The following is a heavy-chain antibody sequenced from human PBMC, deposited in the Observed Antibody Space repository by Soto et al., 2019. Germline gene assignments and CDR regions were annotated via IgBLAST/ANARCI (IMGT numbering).Heavy chain of an antibody. V-gene: IGHV4-59*01. D-gene: IGHD6-19*01. CDR3: ARAWAVPGSHWGD. CDR1: GDSMNPYY. CDR2: IYFSGST. J-gene: IGHJ4*02. Sequence: QVQVQESGPGLVKPSETLSLTCTVSGDSMNPYYWSWIRQPPGKGLEWIGYIYFSGSTNFNPSLKSRVTLSLDTSKRQFFLKLTSVTAADTAVYYCARAWAVPGSHWGDWGRGTLVTVSS.